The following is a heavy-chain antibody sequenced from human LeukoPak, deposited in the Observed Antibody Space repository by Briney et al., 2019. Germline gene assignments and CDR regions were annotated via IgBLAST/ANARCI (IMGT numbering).Heavy chain of an antibody. V-gene: IGHV4-59*01. J-gene: IGHJ5*02. Sequence: PSETLSLTCTVSGGSISSYYWSWLRQPPGKGLEWVGYIYYSGSTNYNPSLKSRVTISVDTSKNQFSLKLSSVTAADTAVYYCARDRNYDILTGYEGGWFDPWGQGTLVTVSS. D-gene: IGHD3-9*01. CDR1: GGSISSYY. CDR3: ARDRNYDILTGYEGGWFDP. CDR2: IYYSGST.